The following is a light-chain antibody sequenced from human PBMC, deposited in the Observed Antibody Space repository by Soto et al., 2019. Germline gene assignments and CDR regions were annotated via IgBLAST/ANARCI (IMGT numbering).Light chain of an antibody. CDR2: DSS. Sequence: EIVMTQSPCTLSVSPGERATLSCRTSQSVSNNLAWYQQKPGQAPRLLIYDSSTRATGIPARFSGSGSGTEFTLTISSLQSQDFAVYYCQQYNQWALTFGGGTKVDIK. J-gene: IGKJ4*01. V-gene: IGKV3-15*01. CDR3: QQYNQWALT. CDR1: QSVSNN.